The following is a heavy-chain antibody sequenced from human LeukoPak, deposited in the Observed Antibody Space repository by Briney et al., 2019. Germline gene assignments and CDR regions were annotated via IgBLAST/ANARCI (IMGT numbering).Heavy chain of an antibody. V-gene: IGHV1-24*01. J-gene: IGHJ4*02. D-gene: IGHD3-22*01. CDR1: GYTLTELS. CDR2: LDPEDGET. CDR3: ATVFDSSGYYKHDY. Sequence: GASVKVSCKVSGYTLTELSMHWVRQAPGKGLEWMGGLDPEDGETIYAQKFQGRVTMTEDTSTDTAYMELSSLRSEDTAVYYCATVFDSSGYYKHDYWGQGTLVTVSS.